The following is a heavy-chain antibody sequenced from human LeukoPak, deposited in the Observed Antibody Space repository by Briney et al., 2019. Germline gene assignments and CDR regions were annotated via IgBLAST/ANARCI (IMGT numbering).Heavy chain of an antibody. J-gene: IGHJ6*02. Sequence: GGSLRLSCAASGFTFSSYAMHWVRQAPGKGLEYVSAISSNGGITYYANSVEGRFTISRDNSKNTLYLQMGSLRAEDMAVYYCARDQLVLSYYYGMDVWGQGTTDTVSS. CDR3: ARDQLVLSYYYGMDV. CDR1: GFTFSSYA. V-gene: IGHV3-64*01. CDR2: ISSNGGIT. D-gene: IGHD6-13*01.